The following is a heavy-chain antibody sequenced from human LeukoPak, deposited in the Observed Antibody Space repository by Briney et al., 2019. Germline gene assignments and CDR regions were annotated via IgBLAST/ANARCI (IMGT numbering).Heavy chain of an antibody. CDR2: INSDGSST. V-gene: IGHV3-74*01. Sequence: GGSLRLSCAASGFTFSSYWMHWVRQAPGKGLVWVSRINSDGSSTSYADSVKGRFTISRDNAKNTLYLQMNSLRAEDTAVYYCARDRRGYCSSTSCFPARANWFDPWGQGTLVTVSS. J-gene: IGHJ5*02. CDR1: GFTFSSYW. D-gene: IGHD2-2*01. CDR3: ARDRRGYCSSTSCFPARANWFDP.